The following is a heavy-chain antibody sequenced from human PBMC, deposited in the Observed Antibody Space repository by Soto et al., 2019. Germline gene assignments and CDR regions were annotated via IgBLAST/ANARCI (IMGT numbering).Heavy chain of an antibody. V-gene: IGHV3-23*01. CDR1: GFSFGSYA. J-gene: IGHJ4*02. Sequence: GGSLRLSCAASGFSFGSYALSWVRQAPGKGLEWVSTISGSDGKTFYADSVKGRFSISRDTSQSTLYLQMNSLRADDTAMYYCARWSYLDYWGQGTRVT. CDR3: ARWSYLDY. D-gene: IGHD3-3*01. CDR2: ISGSDGKT.